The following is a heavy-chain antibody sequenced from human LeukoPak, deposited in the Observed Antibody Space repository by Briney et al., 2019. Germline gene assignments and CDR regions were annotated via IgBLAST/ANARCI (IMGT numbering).Heavy chain of an antibody. V-gene: IGHV4-39*01. D-gene: IGHD6-19*01. CDR3: TRHEQWLLWVAY. CDR1: GDSLRSNHF. J-gene: IGHJ4*02. CDR2: IFYTGST. Sequence: SETLSLTCAVAGDSLRSNHFWGWIRQPPGKGLEWIGSIFYTGSTYYNPSLKSRVTISVDTSKNHFSLEVNSVTAADTAMYYCTRHEQWLLWVAYWGQGTLVTVSS.